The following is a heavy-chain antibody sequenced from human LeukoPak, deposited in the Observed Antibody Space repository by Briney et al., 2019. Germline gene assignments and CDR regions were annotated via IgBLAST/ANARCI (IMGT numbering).Heavy chain of an antibody. CDR3: ARASNYFDILY. Sequence: SETLSLTCTVSGGSISSSSYYWGWIRQPPHKGLEWIGTIYYTGSTYYNPSLKSRVTISIDTSKNQFSLRLSSVTAADTAVYFCARASNYFDILYWGQGTLVTVSS. V-gene: IGHV4-39*01. J-gene: IGHJ4*02. CDR2: IYYTGST. CDR1: GGSISSSSYY. D-gene: IGHD3-22*01.